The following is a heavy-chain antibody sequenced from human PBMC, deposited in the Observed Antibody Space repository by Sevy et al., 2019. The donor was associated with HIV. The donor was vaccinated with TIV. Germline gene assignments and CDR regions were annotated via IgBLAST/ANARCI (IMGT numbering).Heavy chain of an antibody. V-gene: IGHV3-73*01. CDR2: IRSRAKTYAT. Sequence: GGSLRLSCAASGFTFTGSTMYWVRQASGKGLEWVARIRSRAKTYATAYAASVKGGLTISRDDSRNTAYLQMNSLKTEDTAVYYCSSQRTIAVAGDYFDYWGQGTLVTVSS. CDR3: SSQRTIAVAGDYFDY. J-gene: IGHJ4*02. D-gene: IGHD6-19*01. CDR1: GFTFTGST.